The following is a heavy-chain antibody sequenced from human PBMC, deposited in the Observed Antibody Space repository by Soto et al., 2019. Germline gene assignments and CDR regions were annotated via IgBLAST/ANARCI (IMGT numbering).Heavy chain of an antibody. D-gene: IGHD4-17*01. V-gene: IGHV3-72*01. J-gene: IGHJ4*02. Sequence: GGSLRLSCAASGFTFSDHYMDWVRQAPGKGLEWVGRTRNKANSFTTEYAASVKGRFTIFRDDSKNSLYLQMSSLKTEDTAMYYCAREFMTTVTYFDYWGQGALVTVSS. CDR2: TRNKANSFTT. CDR3: AREFMTTVTYFDY. CDR1: GFTFSDHY.